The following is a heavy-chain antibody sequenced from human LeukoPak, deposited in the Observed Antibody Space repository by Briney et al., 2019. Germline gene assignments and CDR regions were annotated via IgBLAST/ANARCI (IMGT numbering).Heavy chain of an antibody. Sequence: HPGGSLRLSCAASGFTFSSYAMSWVRQAPGKGLEWVLAISGSGGSTYYADSVKGRFTISRDNSKNTLYLQMNSLRAEDTAVYYCAKVPYRYYYDSSGYPHSWGQGTLVTVSS. J-gene: IGHJ4*02. CDR3: AKVPYRYYYDSSGYPHS. V-gene: IGHV3-23*01. D-gene: IGHD3-22*01. CDR2: ISGSGGST. CDR1: GFTFSSYA.